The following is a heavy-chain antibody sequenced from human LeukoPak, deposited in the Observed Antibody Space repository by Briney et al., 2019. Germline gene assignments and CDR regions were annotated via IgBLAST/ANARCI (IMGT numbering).Heavy chain of an antibody. J-gene: IGHJ4*02. CDR2: ISYDGSNK. Sequence: PGGSLRLSCAASGFTFSSFAMSWVGQAPGKGLDGVAVISYDGSNKYYADSVKGRFTISRDNSKNTLYLQMNSLRVEDTAVYYCARGSSVAAPLDYWGQGTLVTVSS. D-gene: IGHD6-6*01. CDR1: GFTFSSFA. V-gene: IGHV3-30*04. CDR3: ARGSSVAAPLDY.